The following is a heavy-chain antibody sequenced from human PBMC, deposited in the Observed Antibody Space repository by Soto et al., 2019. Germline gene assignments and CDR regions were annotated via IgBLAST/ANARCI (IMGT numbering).Heavy chain of an antibody. Sequence: ASVKVSCKASGGTFSNSAISWVRQAPGQGLEWMGGIMPIFRTPDYAQRFQGRVTITADESTSTAYMELSGLRPDDTAVYYCARDKDRQHLGGNYYYILDVWGQGTTVTASS. J-gene: IGHJ6*02. CDR3: ARDKDRQHLGGNYYYILDV. CDR1: GGTFSNSA. CDR2: IMPIFRTP. V-gene: IGHV1-69*13.